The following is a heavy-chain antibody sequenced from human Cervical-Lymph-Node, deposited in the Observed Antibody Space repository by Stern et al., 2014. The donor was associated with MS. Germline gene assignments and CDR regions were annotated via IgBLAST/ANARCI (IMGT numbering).Heavy chain of an antibody. D-gene: IGHD4-17*01. Sequence: QVQLVQSGAEVRKPGASVTISCKASGYTFTSYAIHWLRQAPGQRLEWMGWITPDNANTRYSQRFQDRVTITRDTSATTAYVELSGLRSEDTAVYYCARSIPGYGDVYHGAFESWGQGTVVTVS. CDR1: GYTFTSYA. CDR2: ITPDNANT. CDR3: ARSIPGYGDVYHGAFES. V-gene: IGHV1-3*01. J-gene: IGHJ3*02.